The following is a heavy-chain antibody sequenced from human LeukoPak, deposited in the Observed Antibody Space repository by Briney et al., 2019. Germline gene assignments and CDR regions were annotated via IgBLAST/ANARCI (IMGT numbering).Heavy chain of an antibody. J-gene: IGHJ4*02. Sequence: SETLPLTCTVSGGSISSYYWSWIRQPPGKGLEWIGYIYYSGSTNYNPSLKSRVTISVDTSKNQFSLKLSSVTAADTAVYYCARVVYDSSGYELDYWGQGTLVTVSS. D-gene: IGHD3-22*01. CDR2: IYYSGST. CDR3: ARVVYDSSGYELDY. CDR1: GGSISSYY. V-gene: IGHV4-59*01.